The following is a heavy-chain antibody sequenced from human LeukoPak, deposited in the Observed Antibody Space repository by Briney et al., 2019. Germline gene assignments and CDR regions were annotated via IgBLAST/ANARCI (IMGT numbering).Heavy chain of an antibody. Sequence: ASVKVSCKGSGYTFTSYDINWVRQATGQGLEWMGWMNPNSGNTGYAQKFQGRVTMTRNTSISTAYMELSSLRSEDTAVYYCARGQGCSSTSCYGGDWFDPWGQGTLVTVSS. V-gene: IGHV1-8*01. CDR3: ARGQGCSSTSCYGGDWFDP. CDR2: MNPNSGNT. CDR1: GYTFTSYD. J-gene: IGHJ5*02. D-gene: IGHD2-2*01.